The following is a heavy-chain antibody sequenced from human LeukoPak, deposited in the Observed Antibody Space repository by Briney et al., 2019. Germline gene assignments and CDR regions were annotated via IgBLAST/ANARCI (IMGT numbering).Heavy chain of an antibody. D-gene: IGHD1-26*01. CDR3: ARGWELLNFDY. CDR1: GYTFTNNY. CDR2: IYPRDGST. Sequence: ASVKVSCKASGYTFTNNYLHWVRQAPGQGLEWMGMIYPRDGSTSYAQNFQGRVTVTRDTSASTAYMELSSLRSEDTAVYYCARGWELLNFDYWGQGTLVTVSS. J-gene: IGHJ4*02. V-gene: IGHV1-46*01.